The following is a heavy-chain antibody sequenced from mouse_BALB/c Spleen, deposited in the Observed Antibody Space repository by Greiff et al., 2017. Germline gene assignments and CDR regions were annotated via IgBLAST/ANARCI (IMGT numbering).Heavy chain of an antibody. CDR2: IRNKANGYTT. V-gene: IGHV7-3*02. CDR1: GFTFTAYY. CDR3: ARDSGRWGYLDY. D-gene: IGHD2-3*01. J-gene: IGHJ2*01. Sequence: DVQLVESGGGLVQPGGSLRLSCATSGFTFTAYYMSWVRQPPGKALEWLGFIRNKANGYTTEYSASVKGRFTISRDNSQSILYLQMNTLRAEDSATYYCARDSGRWGYLDYWGQGTTLTVSS.